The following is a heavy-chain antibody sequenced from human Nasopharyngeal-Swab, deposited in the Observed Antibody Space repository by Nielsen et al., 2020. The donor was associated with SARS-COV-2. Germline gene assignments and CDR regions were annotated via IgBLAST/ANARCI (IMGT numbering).Heavy chain of an antibody. J-gene: IGHJ4*02. Sequence: VRQMPGKGLEWIGEINHSGSTNYNSSLKSRVTISVDTSKNQFSLKLSSVTAADTAVYYCARERGGPRDDSSGYLYYFDYWGQGTLVTVSS. D-gene: IGHD3-22*01. CDR3: ARERGGPRDDSSGYLYYFDY. CDR2: INHSGST. V-gene: IGHV4-34*01.